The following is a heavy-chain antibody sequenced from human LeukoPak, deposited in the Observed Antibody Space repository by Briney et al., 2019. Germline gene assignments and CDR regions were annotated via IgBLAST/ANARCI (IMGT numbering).Heavy chain of an antibody. CDR1: GFTFRSYG. CDR3: ARGGSYLSAFDI. CDR2: ISSSGGST. J-gene: IGHJ3*02. V-gene: IGHV3-23*01. D-gene: IGHD1-26*01. Sequence: GGTLRLSCAASGFTFRSYGMSWVRQTPGKGLEWVSAISSSGGSTYYADSVKGRFTISRDNSKNTLFLQMSSLRAEDTAVYYCARGGSYLSAFDIWGQGTMVTVSS.